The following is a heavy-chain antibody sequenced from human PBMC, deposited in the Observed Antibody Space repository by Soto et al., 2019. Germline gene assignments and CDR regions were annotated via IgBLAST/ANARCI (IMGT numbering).Heavy chain of an antibody. D-gene: IGHD3-22*01. CDR1: GDSISSYY. CDR2: IYYSGST. J-gene: IGHJ5*02. Sequence: SETLSLTCTVSGDSISSYYWSWIRQPPGKGLEWIGYIYYSGSTNYNPSLKSRVTISVDTSKNQFSLKLSSATAADTAVYYCARVSGYYYDSSGYFPGGNWFDPWGQGTLVTVSS. V-gene: IGHV4-59*01. CDR3: ARVSGYYYDSSGYFPGGNWFDP.